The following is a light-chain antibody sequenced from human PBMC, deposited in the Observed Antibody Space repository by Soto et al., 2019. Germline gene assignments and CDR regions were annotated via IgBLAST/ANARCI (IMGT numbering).Light chain of an antibody. Sequence: QSALTQPASVSGSPGQSITISCTGTSSDVGSYNLVSWYQQHPGKAPKLIIYEGSKRPSGISNRFSGSKSGNTASLRISGLQAADEADYYCCSYAGSSTLVFGGGTKLTVL. J-gene: IGLJ2*01. V-gene: IGLV2-23*01. CDR1: SSDVGSYNL. CDR2: EGS. CDR3: CSYAGSSTLV.